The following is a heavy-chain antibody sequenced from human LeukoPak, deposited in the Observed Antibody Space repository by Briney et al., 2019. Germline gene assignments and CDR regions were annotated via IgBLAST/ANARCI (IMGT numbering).Heavy chain of an antibody. J-gene: IGHJ6*02. V-gene: IGHV4-59*01. CDR3: ARITMVRGVRGSHYYYYYGMDV. Sequence: PSETLSLTCTVSGGSISSYYWSWIRQPPGKGVGWIGYIYYSGSTNYNPSLKSRVTISVDTSKNQFSLKLSSVTAADTAVYYCARITMVRGVRGSHYYYYYGMDVWGQGTTVTVSS. CDR1: GGSISSYY. D-gene: IGHD3-10*01. CDR2: IYYSGST.